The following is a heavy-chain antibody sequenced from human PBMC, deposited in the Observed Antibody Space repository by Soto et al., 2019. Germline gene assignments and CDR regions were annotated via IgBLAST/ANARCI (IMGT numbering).Heavy chain of an antibody. CDR3: ARAKKLQIVVVPAAIPGNGMDV. CDR1: GFTFSSYA. D-gene: IGHD2-2*02. J-gene: IGHJ6*02. Sequence: LRLSCAASGFTFSSYAMHWVRQAPGKGLEWVAVISYDGSNKYYADSVKGRFTISRDNSKNTLYLQMNSLRAEDTAVYYCARAKKLQIVVVPAAIPGNGMDVWGQGTTVTVSS. V-gene: IGHV3-30-3*01. CDR2: ISYDGSNK.